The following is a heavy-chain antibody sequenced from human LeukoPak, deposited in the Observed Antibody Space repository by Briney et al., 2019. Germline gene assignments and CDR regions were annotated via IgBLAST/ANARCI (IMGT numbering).Heavy chain of an antibody. CDR1: RGSFSGYY. Sequence: SETLSLTCAVYRGSFSGYYWSWIRQPPGKGLEWIGEINHSGSTNYNPSLKSRVTISVDTSKNQFSLKLSSVTAADTAVYYCARVPYYYASFDYWGQGTLVTVSS. V-gene: IGHV4-34*01. D-gene: IGHD3-10*01. CDR3: ARVPYYYASFDY. CDR2: INHSGST. J-gene: IGHJ4*02.